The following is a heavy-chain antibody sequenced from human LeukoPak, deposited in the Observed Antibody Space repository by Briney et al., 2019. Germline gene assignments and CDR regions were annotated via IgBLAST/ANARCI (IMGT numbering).Heavy chain of an antibody. V-gene: IGHV3-53*01. J-gene: IGHJ4*02. CDR1: GFTVSSNY. D-gene: IGHD6-19*01. Sequence: GGSLRLSCAASGFTVSSNYMSWVRQAPGKGLEWVSVIYSGGSTYYAGSVKGRFTISRDNSKDTLYLQMNSLRAEDTAVYYCATSGWYQGIDYWGQGTLVTVSS. CDR3: ATSGWYQGIDY. CDR2: IYSGGST.